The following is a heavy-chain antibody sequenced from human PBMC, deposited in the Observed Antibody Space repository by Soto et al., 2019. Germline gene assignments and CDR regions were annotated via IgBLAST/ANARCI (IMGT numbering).Heavy chain of an antibody. V-gene: IGHV4-59*01. Sequence: QVQLQESGPGLVKPSETLSLTCTVSGGSISSYYWSWIRQPPGKGLEWIGYTYYSGSTNYNPSLKSRVTISVDTSKNQFSLKLSSVTAADTAVYYCARRYGGNFDCWGQGTLVTVSS. J-gene: IGHJ4*02. CDR1: GGSISSYY. D-gene: IGHD1-26*01. CDR3: ARRYGGNFDC. CDR2: TYYSGST.